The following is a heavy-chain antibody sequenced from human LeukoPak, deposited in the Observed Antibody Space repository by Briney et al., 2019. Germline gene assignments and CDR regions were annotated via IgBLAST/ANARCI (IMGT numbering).Heavy chain of an antibody. CDR1: GFTFSSYT. CDR3: AKGRSGSSGRSFDY. D-gene: IGHD6-19*01. V-gene: IGHV3-23*01. CDR2: ISGSGGST. Sequence: GGSLRLSCAASGFTFSSYTMSWVRQAPGKGLEWVSAISGSGGSTYYADSVKGRFTISRDNSKNTLYLQMNSLRAEDTAVYYCAKGRSGSSGRSFDYWGQGTLVTVSS. J-gene: IGHJ4*02.